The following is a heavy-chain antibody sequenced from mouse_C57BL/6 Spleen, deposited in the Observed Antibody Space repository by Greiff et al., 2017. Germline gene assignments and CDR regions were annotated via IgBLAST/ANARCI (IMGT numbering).Heavy chain of an antibody. CDR3: AREGTTVVAGGSFDV. D-gene: IGHD1-1*01. CDR2: ISSGSSTI. V-gene: IGHV5-17*01. Sequence: EVMLVESGGGLVKPGGSLKLSCAASGFTFSDYGMHWVRQAPEKGLEWVAYISSGSSTIYYADTVKGRFTISRDNAKNTLFLQMTSLRSEDTAMYYCAREGTTVVAGGSFDVWGTGTTVTVSS. J-gene: IGHJ1*03. CDR1: GFTFSDYG.